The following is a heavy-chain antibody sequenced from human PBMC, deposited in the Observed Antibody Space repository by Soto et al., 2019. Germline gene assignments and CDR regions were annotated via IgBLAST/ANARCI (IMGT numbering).Heavy chain of an antibody. CDR3: AKGSIEYSASVDN. J-gene: IGHJ4*02. CDR2: ISARGGSS. Sequence: DVQLLESGGGLVQPGGSLRLSCAASGFSFSSYAMVWVRQAPGKGLEWVAVISARGGSSYFADSVKGRFTLSRDNSKNVLSLEMNSLRAEDTPIYFCAKGSIEYSASVDNWGQGTLVVVSS. V-gene: IGHV3-23*01. D-gene: IGHD5-12*01. CDR1: GFSFSSYA.